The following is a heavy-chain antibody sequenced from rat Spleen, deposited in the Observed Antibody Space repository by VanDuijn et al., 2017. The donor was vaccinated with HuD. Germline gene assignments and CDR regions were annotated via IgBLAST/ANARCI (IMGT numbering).Heavy chain of an antibody. V-gene: IGHV3-3*01. CDR2: INSAGST. D-gene: IGHD2-7*01. CDR1: GHSIASSYR. CDR3: AAHGPRISRFAY. Sequence: EVQLQESGPGLVKPSQSLSLTCSVTGHSIASSYRWNWIRKFPGNRLEWMGYINSAGSTNYKPSLKSRISISRDASKNQFFLQVDSVTTEDTATYYCAAHGPRISRFAYWGQGTLVTVSS. J-gene: IGHJ3*01.